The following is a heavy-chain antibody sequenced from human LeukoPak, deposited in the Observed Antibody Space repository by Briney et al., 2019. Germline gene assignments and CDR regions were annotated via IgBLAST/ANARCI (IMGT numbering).Heavy chain of an antibody. V-gene: IGHV1-18*01. D-gene: IGHD3-3*01. CDR1: GYTFTSYG. Sequence: GASVKVSCKASGYTFTSYGISWVRQAPGQGLEWMGWISAYNGNTNYAQKLQGRVTMTTDTSTSTAYMELRSLRSDDTAVYYCARVSVLRFLEWAFTPHDYPMDVWGKGTTVTVSS. CDR3: ARVSVLRFLEWAFTPHDYPMDV. J-gene: IGHJ6*03. CDR2: ISAYNGNT.